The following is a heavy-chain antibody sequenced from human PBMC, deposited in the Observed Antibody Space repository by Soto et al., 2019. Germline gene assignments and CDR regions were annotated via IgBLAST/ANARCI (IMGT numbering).Heavy chain of an antibody. Sequence: PSQTLSLTCAISGDSVSSNSAAWNWIRQSPSRGLEWLGRTYYKSKWYSDYAVAVKSRITIDPDTSKNQFSLQLNSVTPEDTAVYFCARDGSAQGTGSFDSWGKGTLVTV. CDR2: TYYKSKWYS. V-gene: IGHV6-1*01. J-gene: IGHJ5*01. CDR3: ARDGSAQGTGSFDS. CDR1: GDSVSSNSAA. D-gene: IGHD6-19*01.